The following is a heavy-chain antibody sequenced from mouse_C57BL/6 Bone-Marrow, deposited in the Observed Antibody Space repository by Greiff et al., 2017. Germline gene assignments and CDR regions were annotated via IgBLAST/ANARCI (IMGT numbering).Heavy chain of an antibody. D-gene: IGHD2-3*01. J-gene: IGHJ3*01. CDR1: GYTFTSYG. CDR2: IYPRSGNT. V-gene: IGHV1-81*01. Sequence: QVQLQQPGAELVMPGASVKLSCKASGYTFTSYGISWVKQRTGQGLEWIGEIYPRSGNTYYNEKFKGKATLTADKSSSTAYMELRSLTSEDSAVYFCARESGYFFAYWGQGTLVTVSA. CDR3: ARESGYFFAY.